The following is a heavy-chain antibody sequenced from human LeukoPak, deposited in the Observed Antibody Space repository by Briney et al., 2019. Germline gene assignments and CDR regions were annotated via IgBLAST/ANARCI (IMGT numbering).Heavy chain of an antibody. CDR2: ISGAGGTT. D-gene: IGHD4-23*01. CDR3: AKDRSFGGNSDYFDY. V-gene: IGHV3-23*01. Sequence: GGSLRLSCAASGFTFSSYAMHCVRQAPGKGLQWVSTISGAGGTTYYADSVKGRLTISRDNSKNTLYLQMNSLRAEDTALYYCAKDRSFGGNSDYFDYWGQGTPVTVSS. CDR1: GFTFSSYA. J-gene: IGHJ4*02.